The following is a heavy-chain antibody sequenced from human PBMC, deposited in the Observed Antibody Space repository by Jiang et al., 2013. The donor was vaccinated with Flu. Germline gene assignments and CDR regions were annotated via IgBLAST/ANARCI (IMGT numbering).Heavy chain of an antibody. J-gene: IGHJ2*01. CDR3: ARHLRFRDGYSYYWYLDL. V-gene: IGHV5-51*01. D-gene: IGHD5-24*01. CDR1: GYSFTSYW. Sequence: YGAEVKKPGESLKISCKGSGYSFTSYWIGWVRQMPGKGLEWMGIIYPGDSDTRYSPSFQGQVTISADKSISTAYLQWSSLKASDTAMYYCARHLRFRDGYSYYWYLDLWGRGTLVTVSS. CDR2: IYPGDSDT.